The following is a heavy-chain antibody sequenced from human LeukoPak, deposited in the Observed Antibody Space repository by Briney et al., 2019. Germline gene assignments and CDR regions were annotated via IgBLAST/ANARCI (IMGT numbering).Heavy chain of an antibody. CDR2: IYHSGST. D-gene: IGHD3-22*01. J-gene: IGHJ4*02. Sequence: NASETLSLTCAVSGGSISSGGYSWSWIRQPPGKGLEWIGYIYHSGSTYYNPSLKSRVTISVDRSKNQFSLKLGSVTAADTAVYYCASSTYYYDSSGYDFDYWGQGTLVTVSS. CDR3: ASSTYYYDSSGYDFDY. V-gene: IGHV4-30-2*01. CDR1: GGSISSGGYS.